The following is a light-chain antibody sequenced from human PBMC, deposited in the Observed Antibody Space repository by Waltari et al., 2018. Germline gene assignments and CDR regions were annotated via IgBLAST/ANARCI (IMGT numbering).Light chain of an antibody. J-gene: IGKJ1*01. V-gene: IGKV3-20*01. CDR2: HAS. Sequence: EIVLTQSPGTLSLSPGERATLSRRASQSVSKYLAWYQQKPGQAPRLLIYHASTRAAGSPDRFRGSGYGTDFSLTISRLEAEDFAVYYCQHDVSLPATFGQGTKVEIK. CDR3: QHDVSLPAT. CDR1: QSVSKY.